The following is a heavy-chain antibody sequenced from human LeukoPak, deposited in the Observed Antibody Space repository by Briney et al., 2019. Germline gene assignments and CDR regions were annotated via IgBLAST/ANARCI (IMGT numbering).Heavy chain of an antibody. CDR2: IYHSGST. D-gene: IGHD3-9*01. CDR1: GYSISSGYY. CDR3: ASSYYDILTGSEAFDI. J-gene: IGHJ3*02. Sequence: PSEILSLTCAVSGYSISSGYYWGWIRQPPGKGVEWIGSIYHSGSTYYNPSLKSRVTISVDTSKNQFSLKLSSVTAADTAVYYCASSYYDILTGSEAFDIWGQGTMVTVSS. V-gene: IGHV4-38-2*01.